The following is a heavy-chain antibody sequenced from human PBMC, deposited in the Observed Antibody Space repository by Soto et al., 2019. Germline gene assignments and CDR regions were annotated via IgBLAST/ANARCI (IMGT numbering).Heavy chain of an antibody. CDR3: AKRATGTDFDY. V-gene: IGHV3-23*01. D-gene: IGHD1-1*01. J-gene: IGHJ4*02. CDR1: GFTFSSYA. CDR2: ISGSGGST. Sequence: EVQLLESGGGLVQPGGSLRLSCAASGFTFSSYAMNWVRQAPGNGLEWVSVISGSGGSTYYADSVKGRFTTSRDNSKNPLYLQMNSLSAEDTAVYYCAKRATGTDFDYWGQGTLVTVSS.